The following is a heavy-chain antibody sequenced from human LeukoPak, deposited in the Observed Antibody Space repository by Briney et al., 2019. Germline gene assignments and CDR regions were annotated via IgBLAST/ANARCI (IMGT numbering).Heavy chain of an antibody. CDR2: INAGNGNT. CDR3: ARDHNIVAPFDY. J-gene: IGHJ4*02. D-gene: IGHD5-12*01. CDR1: EYTFTDYA. V-gene: IGHV1-3*01. Sequence: ASVKVSCKASEYTFTDYAINWVRQAPGQRLEWMGWINAGNGNTRYSQRFQGRVTITRDTSASTAYMELSSLTSEDTAVYYCARDHNIVAPFDYWGQGTLVTVSS.